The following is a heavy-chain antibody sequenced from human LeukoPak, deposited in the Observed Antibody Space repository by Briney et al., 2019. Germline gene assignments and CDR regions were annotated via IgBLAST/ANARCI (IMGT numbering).Heavy chain of an antibody. V-gene: IGHV4-61*02. Sequence: PSETLSLTCTVSGGSISSGSYYWNWIRQPAGKGLEWIGRIYISGSTNYNPSLKSRVTISVDTSKNQFSLKLSSVTAADTAVYYCARAPGYCSSTSCFGLNYWGQGTLVTVSS. CDR1: GGSISSGSYY. CDR3: ARAPGYCSSTSCFGLNY. CDR2: IYISGST. J-gene: IGHJ4*02. D-gene: IGHD2-2*01.